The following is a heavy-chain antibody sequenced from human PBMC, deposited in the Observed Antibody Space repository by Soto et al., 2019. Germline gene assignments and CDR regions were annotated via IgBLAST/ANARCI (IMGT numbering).Heavy chain of an antibody. CDR3: ARAIGGNNWNPNWFDS. Sequence: SETLSLTCTVSGGSISSYYWSWIRQPPGKGLEWIGYIHYSGAAHYNPSLKSRLTISVDTSRNQFSLKLTSVTAADTAVYYCARAIGGNNWNPNWFDSWGQGTKVTVSS. D-gene: IGHD1-20*01. CDR2: IHYSGAA. V-gene: IGHV4-59*12. CDR1: GGSISSYY. J-gene: IGHJ5*01.